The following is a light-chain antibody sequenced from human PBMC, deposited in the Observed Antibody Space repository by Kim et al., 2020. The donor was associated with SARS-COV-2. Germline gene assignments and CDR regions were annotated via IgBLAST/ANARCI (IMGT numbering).Light chain of an antibody. J-gene: IGLJ2*01. CDR1: VRAKKY. CDR2: KDT. Sequence: SVSAQQTSRTAWPGDVRAKKYARWFQQMPGRAPVMVIFKDTGRPSGVAGRFAGCSSGTTVTFTISGAQVEDEADYCCCSATDNNRVFGGGTQVTVL. CDR3: CSATDNNRV. V-gene: IGLV3-27*01.